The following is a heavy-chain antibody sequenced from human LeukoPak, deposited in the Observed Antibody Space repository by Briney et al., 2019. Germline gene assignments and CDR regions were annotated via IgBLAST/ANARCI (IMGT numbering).Heavy chain of an antibody. CDR2: FGTRSTSI. J-gene: IGHJ4*02. CDR3: AREVSEGFDF. V-gene: IGHV3-21*01. D-gene: IGHD3-22*01. Sequence: GGSLRLSCTASGFTLSGYSMNWIRQTPGKGLEWVSSFGTRSTSIYHAGSVKGRFAISRDNAENSLYLQMNSLRAEDTALYHCAREVSEGFDFWGQGTLVTVSS. CDR1: GFTLSGYS.